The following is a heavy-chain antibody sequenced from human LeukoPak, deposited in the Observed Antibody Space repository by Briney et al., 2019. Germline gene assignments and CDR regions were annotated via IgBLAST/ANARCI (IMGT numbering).Heavy chain of an antibody. Sequence: GGSLRLSCAASGFTFSSYGMSWVRQAPGKGLEWVSTIRGSGDITYYADSVKGRFTISRDNSRNTLYLQMNSLRAEDTAVYYCAKAKGRGSPGRDYFDYWGQGTLVTVSS. CDR2: IRGSGDIT. CDR3: AKAKGRGSPGRDYFDY. V-gene: IGHV3-23*01. CDR1: GFTFSSYG. J-gene: IGHJ4*02. D-gene: IGHD3-10*01.